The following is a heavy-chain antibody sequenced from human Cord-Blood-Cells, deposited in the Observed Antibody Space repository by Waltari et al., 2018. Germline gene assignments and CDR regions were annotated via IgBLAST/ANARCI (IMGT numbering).Heavy chain of an antibody. Sequence: QVQLQESGPGLVKPSETLSLTCTVSGGSVSSGSYYWSWIRQPPGTGLEWIGYIYYSGSTNYNPSLKSRVTISVDTSKNQFSLKLSSVTAADTAVYYCARGVLSTYYDFWSGYHDAFDIWGQGTMVTVSS. CDR3: ARGVLSTYYDFWSGYHDAFDI. CDR2: IYYSGST. J-gene: IGHJ3*02. V-gene: IGHV4-61*01. D-gene: IGHD3-3*01. CDR1: GGSVSSGSYY.